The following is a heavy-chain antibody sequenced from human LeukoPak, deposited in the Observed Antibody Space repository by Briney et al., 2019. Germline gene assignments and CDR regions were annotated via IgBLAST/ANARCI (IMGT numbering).Heavy chain of an antibody. J-gene: IGHJ4*02. V-gene: IGHV3-23*01. CDR1: GFTFSSYG. CDR2: IRGSGDRT. D-gene: IGHD1-26*01. CDR3: AKAAVGDVFSFDY. Sequence: GGSLRLSCAASGFTFSSYGMSWVRQAPGKGLEWVSGIRGSGDRTFYADSVKGRFTISRDNSGNTVYLQMSSLRVEDTAVYYCAKAAVGDVFSFDYWGQGTPVTVSS.